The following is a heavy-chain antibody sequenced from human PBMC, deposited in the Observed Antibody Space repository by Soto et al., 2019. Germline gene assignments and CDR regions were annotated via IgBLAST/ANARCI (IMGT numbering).Heavy chain of an antibody. CDR1: GYSISSSNW. J-gene: IGHJ4*02. D-gene: IGHD1-26*01. CDR2: IYYSGTT. Sequence: QVQLQESGPGLVKPSDTLSLTCAVSGYSISSSNWWGWIRQPPGKGLEWIGYIYYSGTTYYNPSLKSRVSMPVATSKNQFSLKLTSVTAVDTAVYYCARREIQGPIDSWGQGTLVTVSS. CDR3: ARREIQGPIDS. V-gene: IGHV4-28*01.